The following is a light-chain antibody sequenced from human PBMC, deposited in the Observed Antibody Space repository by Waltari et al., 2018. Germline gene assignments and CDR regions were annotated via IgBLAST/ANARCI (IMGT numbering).Light chain of an antibody. Sequence: EIVMTQSPATLSVSPGERATLSCRASQSVSTNLAWYQQKPGQPHRLLIYGASTRATGVPARFSGSGSGTDFTLTISSLQSEDFAVYCCQQYNDWPPTFGQGTKVEIK. CDR3: QQYNDWPPT. CDR1: QSVSTN. J-gene: IGKJ1*01. CDR2: GAS. V-gene: IGKV3-15*01.